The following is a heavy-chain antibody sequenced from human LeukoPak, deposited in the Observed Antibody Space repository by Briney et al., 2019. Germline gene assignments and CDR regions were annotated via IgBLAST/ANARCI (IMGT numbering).Heavy chain of an antibody. CDR1: GFTFLNYG. CDR2: IGRSGGSK. CDR3: ARESLDGDGYNSAYDAFDI. J-gene: IGHJ3*02. Sequence: GGSLRLSCGSSGFTFLNYGMNWVRQAPGKGLEGVAYIGRSGGSKYYTGSVKGRFTISRDNSKNSLYLQMNSLRVEDTAVYYCARESLDGDGYNSAYDAFDIWGPGTRVTVSS. D-gene: IGHD5-24*01. V-gene: IGHV3-48*01.